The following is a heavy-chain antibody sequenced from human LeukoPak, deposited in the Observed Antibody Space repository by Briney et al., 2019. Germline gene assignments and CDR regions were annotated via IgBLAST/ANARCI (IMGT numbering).Heavy chain of an antibody. Sequence: SETLSLTCTVSSGSISSYYWSWIRQPPGKGLEWIGYIYYSGSTNYNPSLKSRVTIPVDTSKNQFSLKLSSVTAADTAVYYCARARDGYNYGYWGQGTLVTVSS. V-gene: IGHV4-59*01. J-gene: IGHJ4*02. CDR2: IYYSGST. CDR1: SGSISSYY. D-gene: IGHD5-24*01. CDR3: ARARDGYNYGY.